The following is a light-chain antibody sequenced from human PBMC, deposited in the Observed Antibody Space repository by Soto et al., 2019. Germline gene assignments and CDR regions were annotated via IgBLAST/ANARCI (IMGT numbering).Light chain of an antibody. V-gene: IGLV1-40*01. CDR3: QSYDSSLSVV. J-gene: IGLJ2*01. CDR2: GNS. CDR1: SSNIGAGYD. Sequence: QSVLTQPPSVSGAPGQRVTISCTGSSSNIGAGYDVHWYQQLPGTAPKLLIYGNSNRPSGVPDRFSGSKSGTSASLAITGLQAEDEAAYSGQSYDSSLSVVFGGGTKLTVL.